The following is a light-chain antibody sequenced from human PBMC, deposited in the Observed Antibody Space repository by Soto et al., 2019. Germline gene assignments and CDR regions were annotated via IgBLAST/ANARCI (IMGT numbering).Light chain of an antibody. CDR3: QQYNNFST. Sequence: EIVLTHSPGTLSLSPGERATLSCRASQSFSSNFLAWYQQKPGQTPRLLIYGASSRATGIPARFSGSVSGAEFTLTISSLQPDDFATYYCQQYNNFSTFGQGTKVDIK. CDR2: GAS. CDR1: QSFSSNF. J-gene: IGKJ1*01. V-gene: IGKV3-20*01.